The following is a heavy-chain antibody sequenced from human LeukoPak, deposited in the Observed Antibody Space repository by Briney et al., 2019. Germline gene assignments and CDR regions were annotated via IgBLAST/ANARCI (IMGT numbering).Heavy chain of an antibody. Sequence: GGSLRLSCAASGFTFSSYAMSWVRQAPGKGLEWVSAISGSGGSTYYADSVKGRFTISRDNAKNSLYLQMDSLRAEDTAVYYCARGSGYFDYWGQGTLVTVSS. V-gene: IGHV3-23*01. D-gene: IGHD3-3*01. CDR1: GFTFSSYA. CDR3: ARGSGYFDY. CDR2: ISGSGGST. J-gene: IGHJ4*02.